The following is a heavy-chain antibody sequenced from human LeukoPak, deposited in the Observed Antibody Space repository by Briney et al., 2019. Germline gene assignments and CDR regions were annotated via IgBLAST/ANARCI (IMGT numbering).Heavy chain of an antibody. Sequence: GRSLRLSCAASGFTFSSYGMHWVRQAPGKGLEWVAVIWYDGSNKYYADSVKGRFTISRDNSKNTLYLQMNSLRAEDTAVYYCARPAYDYGITFDYWGQGTLVTVSS. V-gene: IGHV3-33*01. D-gene: IGHD4-17*01. CDR2: IWYDGSNK. CDR3: ARPAYDYGITFDY. J-gene: IGHJ4*02. CDR1: GFTFSSYG.